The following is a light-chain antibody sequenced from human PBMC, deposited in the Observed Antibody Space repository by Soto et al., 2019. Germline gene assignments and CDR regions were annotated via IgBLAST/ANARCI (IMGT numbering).Light chain of an antibody. V-gene: IGLV2-14*01. CDR1: SSDVGAYNF. CDR2: EVT. Sequence: QSALTQPASVSGSPGQSITISCTGTSSDVGAYNFVSWYQHHPGRAPKLIIYEVTIRPSGVSNRFSGSKSGNTASLTISGLQAEDEADYYCWSDAGNTICVFGGGTQLTVL. CDR3: WSDAGNTICV. J-gene: IGLJ3*02.